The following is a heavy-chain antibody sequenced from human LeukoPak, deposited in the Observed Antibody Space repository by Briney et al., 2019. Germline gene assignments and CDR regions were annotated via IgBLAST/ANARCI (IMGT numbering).Heavy chain of an antibody. D-gene: IGHD3-3*01. CDR2: ISSSSSYI. V-gene: IGHV3-21*01. Sequence: PGGSLRLSCAASGFTFSSYSMNWVRQAPGKGLEWVSSISSSSSYIYYADSVKGRFTISRDNAKNSLYLQMNSLRAEDTAVYYCARGFHDFWSGSPEGGDAFDIWGQGTMVTVSS. CDR3: ARGFHDFWSGSPEGGDAFDI. J-gene: IGHJ3*02. CDR1: GFTFSSYS.